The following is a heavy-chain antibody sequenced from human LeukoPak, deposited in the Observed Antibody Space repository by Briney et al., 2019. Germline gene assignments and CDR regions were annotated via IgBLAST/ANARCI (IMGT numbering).Heavy chain of an antibody. CDR2: IWYDGSNK. CDR1: GFTFSSYG. V-gene: IGHV3-33*06. J-gene: IGHJ4*02. D-gene: IGHD4-17*01. CDR3: AKLHDYGDYDVGYFDY. Sequence: ARGSLRLSCAASGFTFSSYGMHWVRQAPGKGLEWVAVIWYDGSNKYYADSVKGRFTISRDNSKNTLYLQMNSLRAEDTAVYYCAKLHDYGDYDVGYFDYWGQGTLVTVSS.